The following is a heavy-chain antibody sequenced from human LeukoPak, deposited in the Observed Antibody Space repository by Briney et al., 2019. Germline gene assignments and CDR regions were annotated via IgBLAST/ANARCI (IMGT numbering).Heavy chain of an antibody. CDR1: GYTFTGYY. Sequence: ASVKVSCKASGYTFTGYYMHWVRQAPGQGLEWMGWISAYNGNTNYAQKLQGRVTMTTDTSTSTAYMELRSLRSDDTAVYYCARTPSRKYYYDSSGYYWAEYFQHWGQGTLVTVSS. J-gene: IGHJ1*01. CDR2: ISAYNGNT. D-gene: IGHD3-22*01. CDR3: ARTPSRKYYYDSSGYYWAEYFQH. V-gene: IGHV1-18*04.